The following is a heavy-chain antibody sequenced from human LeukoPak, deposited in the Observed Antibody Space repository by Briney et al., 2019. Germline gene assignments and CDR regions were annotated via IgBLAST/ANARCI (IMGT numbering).Heavy chain of an antibody. CDR2: ISHFGRT. J-gene: IGHJ4*02. V-gene: IGHV4-34*01. Sequence: PSETLSLTCTVYDDSYRDYYWTWIRQPPGKGLEWLGEISHFGRTNYSPSLKSRLTMSVGASRNQFSLTLTSVTAADTAVYYCARGVERAALVPPYYFDFWGQGSLVTVSS. CDR3: ARGVERAALVPPYYFDF. D-gene: IGHD5-18*01. CDR1: DDSYRDYY.